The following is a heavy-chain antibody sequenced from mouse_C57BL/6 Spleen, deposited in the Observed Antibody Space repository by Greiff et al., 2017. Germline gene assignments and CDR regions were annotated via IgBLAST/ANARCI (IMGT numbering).Heavy chain of an antibody. V-gene: IGHV1-55*01. CDR1: GYTFTSYW. J-gene: IGHJ1*03. CDR2: IYPGSGST. D-gene: IGHD1-1*01. Sequence: VQLQQPGAELVKPGASVKMSCKASGYTFTSYWITWVKQRPGQGLEWIGDIYPGSGSTNYNEKFKSKATLTVDTSSSTAYMPLSSLTSEDSAVYYCARRFYYGSSLYFDVWGTGTTVTVSS. CDR3: ARRFYYGSSLYFDV.